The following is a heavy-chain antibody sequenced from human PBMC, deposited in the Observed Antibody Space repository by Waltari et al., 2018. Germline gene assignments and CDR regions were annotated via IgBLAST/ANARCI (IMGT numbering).Heavy chain of an antibody. V-gene: IGHV4-4*07. Sequence: QVQLQESGPGLVKPLETLSLTCSVSGGFTTRYYWSWIRQPAGKGLEWIGHIFTSGITKYNPSLKSRVTMSVDTSKNQFSLKLTSVTAADTAVYYCARESGDYSPFDNWGQGTLVTVSS. CDR3: ARESGDYSPFDN. CDR1: GGFTTRYY. CDR2: IFTSGIT. J-gene: IGHJ4*02. D-gene: IGHD4-17*01.